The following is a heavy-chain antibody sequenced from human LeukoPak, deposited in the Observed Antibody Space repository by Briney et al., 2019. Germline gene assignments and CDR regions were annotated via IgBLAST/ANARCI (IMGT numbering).Heavy chain of an antibody. Sequence: PGGSLRLSCAASGFTFSSYAMSWVRQAPGKGLEWVSAISGSGGSTYYAASVKGRFTISRDNSKNTLYLQMNSLRAEDTAVYYCAKHKYYYDSSGYYAHWGQGTLVTVSS. J-gene: IGHJ4*02. CDR1: GFTFSSYA. D-gene: IGHD3-22*01. CDR3: AKHKYYYDSSGYYAH. V-gene: IGHV3-23*01. CDR2: ISGSGGST.